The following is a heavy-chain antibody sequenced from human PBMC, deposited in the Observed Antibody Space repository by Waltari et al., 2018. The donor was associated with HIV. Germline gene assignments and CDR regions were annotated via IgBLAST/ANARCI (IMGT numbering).Heavy chain of an antibody. V-gene: IGHV3-48*01. Sequence: EVQLVESGGGLVQPGGSLRLSCAASGFTFSSYSMNWVRQAPGEGLEWFSYISSSSSTIYYADSVKGRFTISRDNAKNSLYLQMNSLRAEDTAVYYCARVGGATWAFDIWGQGTMVTVSS. D-gene: IGHD5-12*01. CDR3: ARVGGATWAFDI. CDR1: GFTFSSYS. J-gene: IGHJ3*02. CDR2: ISSSSSTI.